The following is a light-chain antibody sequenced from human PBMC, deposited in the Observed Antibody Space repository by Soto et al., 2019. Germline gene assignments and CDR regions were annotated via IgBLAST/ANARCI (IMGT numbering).Light chain of an antibody. CDR2: DVN. J-gene: IGLJ1*01. V-gene: IGLV2-14*01. CDR3: SSYTTSSSYV. Sequence: QSALTQPASVSGSPGQSIAISCSGTSSDVGAYNYVSWYQQHSGKAPKLMNYDVNYRPSGISDRFSASKSGNTATLTISRLQAEDEADYYCSSYTTSSSYVFGSGTKVTVL. CDR1: SSDVGAYNY.